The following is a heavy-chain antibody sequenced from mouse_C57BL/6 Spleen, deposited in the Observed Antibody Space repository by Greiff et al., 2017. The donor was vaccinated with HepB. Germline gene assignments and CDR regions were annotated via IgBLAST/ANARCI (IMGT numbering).Heavy chain of an antibody. J-gene: IGHJ2*01. CDR2: IRLKSDNYAT. V-gene: IGHV6-3*01. CDR3: TDYYGSRGY. Sequence: DVMLVESGGGLVQPGGSMKLSCVASGFTFSNYWMNWVRQSPEKGLEWVAQIRLKSDNYATHYAESVKGRFTISRDDSKSSVYLQMNNLRAEDTGIYYCTDYYGSRGYWGQGTTLTVSS. CDR1: GFTFSNYW. D-gene: IGHD1-1*01.